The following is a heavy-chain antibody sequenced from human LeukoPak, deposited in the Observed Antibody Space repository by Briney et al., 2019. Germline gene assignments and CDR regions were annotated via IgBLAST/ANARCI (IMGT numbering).Heavy chain of an antibody. CDR3: ARAGLRFSGLGY. V-gene: IGHV4-34*01. D-gene: IGHD3-3*01. Sequence: PSETLSLTCAVYGGSFSGYYWSWIRQPPGKGLEWIGETNHSGSTNYNPSLKSRVTISVDTSKNQFSLKLSSVTAADTAVYYCARAGLRFSGLGYWGQGTLVTVSS. J-gene: IGHJ4*02. CDR1: GGSFSGYY. CDR2: TNHSGST.